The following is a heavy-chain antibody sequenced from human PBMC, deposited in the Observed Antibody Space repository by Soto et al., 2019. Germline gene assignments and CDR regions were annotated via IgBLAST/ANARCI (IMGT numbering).Heavy chain of an antibody. D-gene: IGHD3-22*01. J-gene: IGHJ5*02. CDR3: ARSSVGYYDSSGYPNWFDP. CDR2: IYYSGST. CDR1: CGSISSYY. Sequence: PSETLSLTCTVSCGSISSYYWSWIRQPPGKGLEWIGYIYYSGSTNYNPSLKSRVTISVDTSKNQFSLKLSSVTAADTAVYYCARSSVGYYDSSGYPNWFDPWGQGTLVTVSS. V-gene: IGHV4-59*01.